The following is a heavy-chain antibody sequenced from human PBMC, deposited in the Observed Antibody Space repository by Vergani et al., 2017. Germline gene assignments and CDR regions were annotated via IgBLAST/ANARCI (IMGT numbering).Heavy chain of an antibody. D-gene: IGHD5-12*01. J-gene: IGHJ4*02. Sequence: EVQLLDSGGGLVQPGGSLRLSCEASGFSFPGYAMSWVRQAPGKGLEWVSSVSGSSATPYYADSVKGRFIISRDHSKNTLHRQMNSLRADDTAVYYCTKGSHGYTAYFFYYWGEGTLATVSS. CDR3: TKGSHGYTAYFFYY. CDR2: VSGSSATP. CDR1: GFSFPGYA. V-gene: IGHV3-23*01.